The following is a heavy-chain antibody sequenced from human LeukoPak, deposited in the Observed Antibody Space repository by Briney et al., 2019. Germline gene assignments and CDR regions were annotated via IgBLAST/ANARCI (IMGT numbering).Heavy chain of an antibody. CDR3: AKARYCSSTSCYRGWFDP. J-gene: IGHJ5*02. V-gene: IGHV3-48*01. D-gene: IGHD2-2*01. CDR2: ITSSSSTI. CDR1: GFTFSSYG. Sequence: VWSLSLSRVVSGFTFSSYGMSWVRQAPGQGLEWVSYITSSSSTIYSADSVNGRFTISRENAKTSLYPQINSLIAEDTAVYYCAKARYCSSTSCYRGWFDPWGQGTLVTVSS.